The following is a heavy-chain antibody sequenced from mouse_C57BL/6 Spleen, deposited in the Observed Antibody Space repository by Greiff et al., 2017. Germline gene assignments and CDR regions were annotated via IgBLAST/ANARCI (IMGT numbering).Heavy chain of an antibody. CDR3: ARSDYDWFAY. V-gene: IGHV1-81*01. CDR2: IYPRSGNT. Sequence: VKLMESGAELARPGASVKLSCKASGYTFTSYGISWVKQRTGQGLEWIGEIYPRSGNTYYNEKFKGKATLTADKSSSAAYMEFRSLTSEDSAVYFCARSDYDWFAYWGQGTLVTVSA. J-gene: IGHJ3*01. CDR1: GYTFTSYG. D-gene: IGHD2-4*01.